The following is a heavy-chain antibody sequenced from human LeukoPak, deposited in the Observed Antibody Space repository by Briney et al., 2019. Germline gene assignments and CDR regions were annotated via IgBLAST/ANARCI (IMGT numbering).Heavy chain of an antibody. CDR3: ARDMGITGTRFDP. V-gene: IGHV3-48*04. D-gene: IGHD1-20*01. CDR2: ISSSSSTI. Sequence: GGSLRLSCAASGFTFSSYSMNWVRQAPGKGLEWVSYISSSSSTIYYADSVKGRFTISRDNAKNTLYLQMNSLRVEDTAVYYCARDMGITGTRFDPWGQGTLVTVSS. J-gene: IGHJ5*02. CDR1: GFTFSSYS.